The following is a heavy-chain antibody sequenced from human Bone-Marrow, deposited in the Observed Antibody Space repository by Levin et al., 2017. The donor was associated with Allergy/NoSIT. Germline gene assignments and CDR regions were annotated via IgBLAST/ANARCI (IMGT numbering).Heavy chain of an antibody. V-gene: IGHV3-7*01. CDR3: ARPEYASGGRRGLHGMDV. D-gene: IGHD3-10*01. CDR1: GFTFRTYW. CDR2: IKQDGSEK. J-gene: IGHJ6*02. Sequence: GGSLRLSCAASGFTFRTYWMSWVRQAPGKGLEWVANIKQDGSEKYYVDSAKGRFTISRDNAKNSLYLQMNSLRAEDTAVYYCARPEYASGGRRGLHGMDVWGQGTTVTVSS.